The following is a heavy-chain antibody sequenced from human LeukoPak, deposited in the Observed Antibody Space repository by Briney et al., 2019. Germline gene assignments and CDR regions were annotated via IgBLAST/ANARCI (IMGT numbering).Heavy chain of an antibody. CDR1: GGSISSYY. J-gene: IGHJ4*02. Sequence: SETLSLTCTVSGGSISSYYWSWIRQPPGKGLEWIGYIYYSGSTSYNPSLKSRVTISVDTSNNQFSLKLSSVTAADTAAYYCARDTSGYRRGSFDYWGQGTLVTVSS. CDR3: ARDTSGYRRGSFDY. CDR2: IYYSGST. D-gene: IGHD3-22*01. V-gene: IGHV4-59*01.